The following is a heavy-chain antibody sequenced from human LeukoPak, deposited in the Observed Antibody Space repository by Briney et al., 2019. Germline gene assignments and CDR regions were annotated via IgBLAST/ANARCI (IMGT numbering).Heavy chain of an antibody. CDR1: GFTFSSYG. Sequence: GGPLRLSCAASGFTFSSYGMHWVRQAPGKGLEWVANIKEDGSEKKYVDSVKGRFTISRDNAKNSLYLQMNSLKTEDTAVYYCTAPTLTMIVVVDAFDIWGQGAMVTVSS. J-gene: IGHJ3*02. V-gene: IGHV3-7*03. D-gene: IGHD3-22*01. CDR2: IKEDGSEK. CDR3: TAPTLTMIVVVDAFDI.